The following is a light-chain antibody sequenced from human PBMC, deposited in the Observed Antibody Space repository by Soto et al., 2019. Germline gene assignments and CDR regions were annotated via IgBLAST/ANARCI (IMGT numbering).Light chain of an antibody. CDR2: DVS. CDR3: SSYTSSSTPV. V-gene: IGLV2-14*01. Sequence: QSALTQPASVSGSPGQSITISCTGTSSDVGGYNYVSWYQQHPGKAPKLMIYDVSNRPSGVSNRFSGSKSGNTASLTISGLQAEDEADNYCSSYTSSSTPVFGGGTQLTVL. CDR1: SSDVGGYNY. J-gene: IGLJ2*01.